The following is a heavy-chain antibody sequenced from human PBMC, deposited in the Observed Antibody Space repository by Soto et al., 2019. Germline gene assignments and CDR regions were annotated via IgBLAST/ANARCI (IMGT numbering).Heavy chain of an antibody. CDR2: IYPGDSDT. CDR3: ARCGPVDTAMKLNYQFDP. J-gene: IGHJ5*02. Sequence: GESLKISCKGSGYSFTSYWIGWVRQMPGKGLEWMGIIYPGDSDTRYSPSFQGQVTISADKSISTAYLQWSSLKASDTAMYYCARCGPVDTAMKLNYQFDPWGQGTLVTVSS. V-gene: IGHV5-51*01. D-gene: IGHD5-18*01. CDR1: GYSFTSYW.